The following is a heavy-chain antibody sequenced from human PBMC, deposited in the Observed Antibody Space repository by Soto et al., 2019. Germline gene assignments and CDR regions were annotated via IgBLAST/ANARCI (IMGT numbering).Heavy chain of an antibody. D-gene: IGHD2-2*01. Sequence: GGSLRLSCAASGFTFSGSAMHWVRQASGKGLEWVGRIRSKANSYATAYAASVKGRFTISRDDSKNTAYLQMNSLKTEDTAVYYCTRRSSYCSSTSCFWNWGQGTLVTVSS. CDR1: GFTFSGSA. CDR2: IRSKANSYAT. V-gene: IGHV3-73*01. J-gene: IGHJ4*02. CDR3: TRRSSYCSSTSCFWN.